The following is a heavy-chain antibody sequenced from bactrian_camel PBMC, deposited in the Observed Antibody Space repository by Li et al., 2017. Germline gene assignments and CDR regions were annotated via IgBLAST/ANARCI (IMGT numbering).Heavy chain of an antibody. CDR1: GFPFGSWD. Sequence: VQLVESGGGLVQPGGSLRLSCATSGFPFGSWDMSWVRQAPGKGLEWVSAIDDDGGGTYYADSVKGRFTISRDNAKSTLYLQMNSLKSEDTAVYYCAAETTYGGSWYRDGFGYWGQGTQVTVS. CDR2: IDDDGGGT. V-gene: IGHV3S40*01. D-gene: IGHD6*01. J-gene: IGHJ6*01. CDR3: AAETTYGGSWYRDGFGY.